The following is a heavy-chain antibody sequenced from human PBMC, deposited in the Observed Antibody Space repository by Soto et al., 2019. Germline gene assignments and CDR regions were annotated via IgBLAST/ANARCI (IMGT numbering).Heavy chain of an antibody. Sequence: GGSLRLSCAASGFTFDDYAMHWVRQGPGKGLEWVSGISWNSDMITYADSVKGRFTVSRDNAKNSLDLEMNSLRVEDTALYYCVKDTYILVGATHLDSWGQGTLVTVSS. CDR3: VKDTYILVGATHLDS. CDR1: GFTFDDYA. CDR2: ISWNSDMI. V-gene: IGHV3-9*01. D-gene: IGHD1-26*01. J-gene: IGHJ4*02.